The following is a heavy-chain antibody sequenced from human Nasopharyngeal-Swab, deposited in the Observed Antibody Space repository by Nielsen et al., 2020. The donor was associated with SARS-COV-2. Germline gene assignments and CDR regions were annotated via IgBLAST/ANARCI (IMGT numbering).Heavy chain of an antibody. Sequence: GESLKISCAASGFTFSSYAMSWVRQAPGKGLEWVSAISGSGGSTYYADSVKGRFTISRDNSKNTLYLQMNSLRAEDTAVYYCAREKWLRLPFDYWGQGTLVTVSS. CDR1: GFTFSSYA. CDR2: ISGSGGST. V-gene: IGHV3-23*01. CDR3: AREKWLRLPFDY. D-gene: IGHD5-12*01. J-gene: IGHJ4*02.